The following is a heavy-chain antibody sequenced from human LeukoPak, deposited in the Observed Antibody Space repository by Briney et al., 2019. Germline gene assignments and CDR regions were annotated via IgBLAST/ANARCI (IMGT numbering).Heavy chain of an antibody. V-gene: IGHV4-34*01. Sequence: SETLSLTCAVYGGSFSGYYWSWIRQPPGKGLEWIGEINHSGSTNYNPSLKSRVTISVDTSKNQFSLKLSSVTAADTAVYYCARYRSPWELRGYWGQGTLVTVSS. J-gene: IGHJ4*02. CDR2: INHSGST. D-gene: IGHD1-26*01. CDR1: GGSFSGYY. CDR3: ARYRSPWELRGY.